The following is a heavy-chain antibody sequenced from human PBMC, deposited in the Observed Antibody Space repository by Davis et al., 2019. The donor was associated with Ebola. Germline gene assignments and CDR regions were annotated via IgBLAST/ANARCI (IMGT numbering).Heavy chain of an antibody. V-gene: IGHV1-46*01. Sequence: ASVKVSCKASGYTFTSYYMHWVRQAPGQGLEWMGKINPSGGSTRYIQKFQGRVTMSRDTSTTTVYMDLSSLRSEDTALYYCARGGPTYYDFWSGYDAFDIWGQGTVVTVS. D-gene: IGHD3-3*01. CDR3: ARGGPTYYDFWSGYDAFDI. J-gene: IGHJ3*02. CDR2: INPSGGST. CDR1: GYTFTSYY.